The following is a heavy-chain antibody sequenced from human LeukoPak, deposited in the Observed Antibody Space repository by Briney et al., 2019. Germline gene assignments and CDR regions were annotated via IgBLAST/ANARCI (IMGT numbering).Heavy chain of an antibody. D-gene: IGHD2-21*02. J-gene: IGHJ6*02. CDR2: ISYDGSNK. CDR3: AREDIVVVTASNSVYYYYYGMDV. V-gene: IGHV3-30-3*01. CDR1: GFTFSSYA. Sequence: HAGGSLRLSCAASGFTFSSYAMHWVRQAPGKGLEWVAVISYDGSNKYYADSVKGRFTISRDNSKNTLYLLMNSLRAEDTAVYYCAREDIVVVTASNSVYYYYYGMDVWGQGTTVTVSS.